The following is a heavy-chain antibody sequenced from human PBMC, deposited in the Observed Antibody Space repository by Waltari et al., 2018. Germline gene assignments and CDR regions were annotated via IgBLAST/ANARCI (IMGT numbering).Heavy chain of an antibody. Sequence: QLQLQESGPGLVKPSETLSLTCTVSGGSMNGYYWGWIRQSPGKGLDCIGSVFYTGTTYYQPSLRSRLTRSMDTSKNQFSLRLASVTAADTAVYYCARHNSGYYTPHDYWGQGTQVTVSS. CDR2: VFYTGTT. D-gene: IGHD3-22*01. V-gene: IGHV4-39*01. CDR3: ARHNSGYYTPHDY. CDR1: GGSMNGYY. J-gene: IGHJ4*02.